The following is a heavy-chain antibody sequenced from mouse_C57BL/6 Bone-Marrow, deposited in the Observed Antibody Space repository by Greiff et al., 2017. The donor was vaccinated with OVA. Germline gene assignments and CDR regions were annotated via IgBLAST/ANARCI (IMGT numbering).Heavy chain of an antibody. CDR2: IDPETGGT. CDR1: GYTFTDYE. J-gene: IGHJ1*03. V-gene: IGHV1-15*01. D-gene: IGHD1-1*02. Sequence: VKLMESGAELVRPGASVTLSCKASGYTFTDYEMHWVKQTPVHGLEWIGAIDPETGGTAYNQKFKGKAILTADKSSSTAYMQLSSLTSEDSAVYFCARSGLWSYWYFDVWGTGTTVTVSS. CDR3: ARSGLWSYWYFDV.